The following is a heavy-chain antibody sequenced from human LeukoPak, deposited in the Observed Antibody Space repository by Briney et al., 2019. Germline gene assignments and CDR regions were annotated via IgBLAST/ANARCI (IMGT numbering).Heavy chain of an antibody. J-gene: IGHJ4*02. CDR1: GYNFTNYW. V-gene: IGHV5-51*01. Sequence: GESLKISCKGSGYNFTNYWIGWVRQMPGKGLEWMGIIYPGDSDTTYSPSFQGQVTISADKSISTAYLQWSSLKASDTAMYYCARLRFGELLSPHFDYWGQGTLVTVSS. D-gene: IGHD3-10*01. CDR2: IYPGDSDT. CDR3: ARLRFGELLSPHFDY.